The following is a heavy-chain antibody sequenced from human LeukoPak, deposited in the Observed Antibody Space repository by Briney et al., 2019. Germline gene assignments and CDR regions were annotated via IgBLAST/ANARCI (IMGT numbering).Heavy chain of an antibody. J-gene: IGHJ4*02. CDR1: GFTFSTHS. CDR3: ARGIGSSNWPLAL. CDR2: IDSSGSLI. Sequence: GGSLRLSCAASGFTFSTHSMNWVRQAPGKGLEWISHIDSSGSLIYYADSVKGRFTISRDNAKNSLYLQMNSLRAEDTAVYYCARGIGSSNWPLALWGQGTLVTVSS. V-gene: IGHV3-48*04. D-gene: IGHD6-13*01.